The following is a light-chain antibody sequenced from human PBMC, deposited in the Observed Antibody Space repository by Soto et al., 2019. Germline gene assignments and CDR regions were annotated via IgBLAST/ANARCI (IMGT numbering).Light chain of an antibody. V-gene: IGKV1-39*01. J-gene: IGKJ1*01. CDR1: QSISSY. CDR2: AAS. CDR3: QQSHSTPQWT. Sequence: DIQMTQSPSSLSASVGDRVTITCRASQSISSYLNWYQQKPGKAPKLLIYAASSLQSGVPSRFSGSGSGTDFTLTISSLQPEDFATYYCQQSHSTPQWTFGQGTKVEIK.